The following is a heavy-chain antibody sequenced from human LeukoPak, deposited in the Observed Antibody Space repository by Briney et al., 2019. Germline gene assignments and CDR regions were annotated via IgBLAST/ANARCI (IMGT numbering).Heavy chain of an antibody. CDR3: ASYASGYNWLKV. V-gene: IGHV1-2*02. J-gene: IGHJ5*02. CDR1: GHTFTDYY. CDR2: IHPKSGDT. D-gene: IGHD2-2*01. Sequence: ASVTVSCEASGHTFTDYYMHWVRQAPGQGLEWMGWIHPKSGDTKYAQIFQGRVTVTRDTSISTAYMELTSLRSDDTAVYYCASYASGYNWLKVWGQGTPVTVSS.